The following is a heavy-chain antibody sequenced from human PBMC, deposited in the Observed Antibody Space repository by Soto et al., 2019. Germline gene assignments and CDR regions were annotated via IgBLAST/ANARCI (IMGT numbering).Heavy chain of an antibody. CDR1: GGSTSSYY. V-gene: IGHV4-59*01. J-gene: IGHJ3*02. D-gene: IGHD6-19*01. Sequence: QVQLQESGPGLVKPSATLSLTCTVSGGSTSSYYLSWIRQPPGKGLEWIGYIYYSGSTNYNPSLKSRVTISVDTSNNQFSLKLSSVTAADTAVYYCARVRGTVAGTGLMAFDIWGQGTIVTVSS. CDR2: IYYSGST. CDR3: ARVRGTVAGTGLMAFDI.